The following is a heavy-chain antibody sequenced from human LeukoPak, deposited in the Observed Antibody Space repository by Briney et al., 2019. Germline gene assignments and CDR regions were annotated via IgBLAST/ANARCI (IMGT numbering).Heavy chain of an antibody. CDR1: GYTFTGYY. J-gene: IGHJ4*02. CDR3: ARDRYRDGTRQQLVRGLGY. CDR2: INPNSGGT. Sequence: GASVKASCKASGYTFTGYYMHWVRQAPGQGLEWMGWINPNSGGTNYAQKFQGRVTMTRDTSISTAYMELSRLRSDDTAVYYCARDRYRDGTRQQLVRGLGYWGQGTLVTVSS. D-gene: IGHD6-13*01. V-gene: IGHV1-2*02.